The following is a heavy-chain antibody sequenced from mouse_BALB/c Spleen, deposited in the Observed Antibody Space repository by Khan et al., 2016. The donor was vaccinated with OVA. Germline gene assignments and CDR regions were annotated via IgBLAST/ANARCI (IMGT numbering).Heavy chain of an antibody. J-gene: IGHJ3*01. CDR1: GYTFTTYW. CDR2: IDPSTGYT. D-gene: IGHD2-1*01. V-gene: IGHV1-7*01. CDR3: ARRGRYGIFAY. Sequence: QVQLQQSGAELAKPGASLKMSCTASGYTFTTYWIHWVKQRPGQGLEWIGYIDPSTGYTEYNQKFKDKATLTADKSSSTAYMQLTSLTSEDSAVYYCARRGRYGIFAYWGQGTLVTVSA.